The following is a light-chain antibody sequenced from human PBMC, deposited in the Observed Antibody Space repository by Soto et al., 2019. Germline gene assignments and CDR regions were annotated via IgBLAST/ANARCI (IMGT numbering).Light chain of an antibody. V-gene: IGKV1-5*03. J-gene: IGKJ1*01. CDR1: QSVSSW. Sequence: IQMTQSPSTASASVGDTVTVTCRASQSVSSWLAWYQQKPGKAPKLLIYKASSLESGVPSRFSGRGSGTEFTLPISSLQPDDFATYYCQQYNSYWTFGQGTKVDI. CDR2: KAS. CDR3: QQYNSYWT.